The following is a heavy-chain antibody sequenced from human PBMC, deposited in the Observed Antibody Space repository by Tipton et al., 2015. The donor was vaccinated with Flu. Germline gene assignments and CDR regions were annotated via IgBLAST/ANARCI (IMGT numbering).Heavy chain of an antibody. Sequence: TLSLTCSVSGDSIGSRYYWGWIRQPPGKGLEWIGNIHRSGNTYHNPSLKSRVTISVDTSKNQFSLKLSSVTAADTAVYYCARHRGSGSYYMWDYWGQGTLVAVSS. J-gene: IGHJ4*02. CDR3: ARHRGSGSYYMWDY. D-gene: IGHD3-10*01. CDR2: IHRSGNT. V-gene: IGHV4-38-2*01. CDR1: GDSIGSRYY.